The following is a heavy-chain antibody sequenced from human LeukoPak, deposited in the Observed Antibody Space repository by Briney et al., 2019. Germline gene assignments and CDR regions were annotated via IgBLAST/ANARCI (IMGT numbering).Heavy chain of an antibody. D-gene: IGHD2/OR15-2a*01. CDR3: ARHRIEYGLAGWYYYYGMDV. V-gene: IGHV5-51*01. CDR1: GYSFTSYW. Sequence: GESLKISCKGSGYSFTSYWIGWVRQMPGKGLEWMGIIYPCDSDTRYSPSFQGQVTISADKSISTAYLQWSSLKASDTAMYYCARHRIEYGLAGWYYYYGMDVWGQGTTVTVSS. J-gene: IGHJ6*02. CDR2: IYPCDSDT.